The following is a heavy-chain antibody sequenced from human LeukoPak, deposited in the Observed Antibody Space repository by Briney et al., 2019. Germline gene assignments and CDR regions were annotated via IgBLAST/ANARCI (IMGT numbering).Heavy chain of an antibody. J-gene: IGHJ4*02. CDR1: RFTFGEYW. V-gene: IGHV3-7*03. CDR3: AKNSKPSSFDY. D-gene: IGHD2/OR15-2a*01. CDR2: IKLDGSEK. Sequence: GGSLRLSCVASRFTFGEYWMSWVRQAPGKGLEWVANIKLDGSEKNYVDSVKGRFTISRDNTKNSLYLQMNSLRAEDTAVYYCAKNSKPSSFDYWGQGTLVTVSS.